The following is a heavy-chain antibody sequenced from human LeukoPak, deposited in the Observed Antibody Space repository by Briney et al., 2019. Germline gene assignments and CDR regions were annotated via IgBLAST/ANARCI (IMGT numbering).Heavy chain of an antibody. CDR3: ARQRGTNFDY. V-gene: IGHV4-38-2*02. D-gene: IGHD3-10*01. J-gene: IGHJ4*02. Sequence: KTSETLSLTCTVSGYSISSGYYWGWIRQPPGKGLEWIGSIYHSGSTYYNPSLKSRVTISVDTSKNQFSLKLSSVTAADTAVYYCARQRGTNFDYWGQGTLVTVSS. CDR1: GYSISSGYY. CDR2: IYHSGST.